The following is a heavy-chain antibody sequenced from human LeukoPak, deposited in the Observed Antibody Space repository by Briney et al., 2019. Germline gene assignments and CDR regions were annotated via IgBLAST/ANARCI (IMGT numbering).Heavy chain of an antibody. CDR1: GFTFSTYG. D-gene: IGHD2-21*02. CDR3: AKGDAYCGGDCYPD. Sequence: PGGSLRLSCEASGFTFSTYGMHWVRQAPGKGLEWVAFIRYDGSNTYYADSVKGRFTISRDTSKNTLYLQMNSLRAEDTAVYYCAKGDAYCGGDCYPDWGQGTLVTVSS. V-gene: IGHV3-30*02. CDR2: IRYDGSNT. J-gene: IGHJ4*02.